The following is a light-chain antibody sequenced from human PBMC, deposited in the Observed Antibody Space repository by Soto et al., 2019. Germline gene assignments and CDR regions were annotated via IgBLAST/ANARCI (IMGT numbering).Light chain of an antibody. CDR3: SSYSSTTLV. CDR1: SSDVGGHDY. Sequence: QSVLTQPASVSGSPGQSITISCTGTSSDVGGHDYVSWYQQHTGKAPKLIIYEVRNRPSGDSNRFSGSKSGNTASLTISGLQPEDEADYYCSSYSSTTLVFGTGTKVTVL. CDR2: EVR. J-gene: IGLJ1*01. V-gene: IGLV2-14*01.